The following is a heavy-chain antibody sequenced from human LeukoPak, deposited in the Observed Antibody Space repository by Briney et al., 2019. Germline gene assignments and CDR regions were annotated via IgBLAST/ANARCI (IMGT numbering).Heavy chain of an antibody. CDR1: GVSLNDYS. J-gene: IGHJ6*03. CDR3: ARRISDPNYYYMDV. Sequence: SETLSPTCTVSGVSLNDYSWSWIRQSAGKGLEWIGRIYTRGNTEYNPSLKSRVTISVHKSKNQLSLDLGSVTAADTAVYYCARRISDPNYYYMDVWGKGTVVTVSS. V-gene: IGHV4-4*07. CDR2: IYTRGNT. D-gene: IGHD3-3*02.